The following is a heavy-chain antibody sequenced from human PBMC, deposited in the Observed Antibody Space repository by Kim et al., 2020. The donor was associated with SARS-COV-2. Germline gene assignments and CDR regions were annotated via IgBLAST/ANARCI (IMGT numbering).Heavy chain of an antibody. CDR2: IKQDGSEK. CDR3: ARELAVDGTSYYYYGMDV. D-gene: IGHD6-19*01. CDR1: GFTFSSYW. V-gene: IGHV3-7*01. Sequence: GGSLRLSCAASGFTFSSYWMSWVRQAPGKGLEWVANIKQDGSEKYYVDSVKGRFTISRDNAKNSLYLQMNSLRAEDTAVYYCARELAVDGTSYYYYGMDVSGAGTTVSAS. J-gene: IGHJ6*01.